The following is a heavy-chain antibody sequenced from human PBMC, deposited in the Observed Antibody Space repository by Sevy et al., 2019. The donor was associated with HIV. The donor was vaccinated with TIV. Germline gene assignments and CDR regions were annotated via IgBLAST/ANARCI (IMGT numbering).Heavy chain of an antibody. CDR3: ARDDASNPRVLDY. CDR2: IYYTGSA. V-gene: IGHV4-59*01. CDR1: DGSISSYF. Sequence: SETLSLTCSVSDGSISSYFSTWIRQPPGKGLEWIGHIYYTGSANYNPSLKSRVTISIDKSKSQFSLNLSSVTAADTAVYYCARDDASNPRVLDYWGQGALVTVSS. J-gene: IGHJ4*02. D-gene: IGHD3-3*01.